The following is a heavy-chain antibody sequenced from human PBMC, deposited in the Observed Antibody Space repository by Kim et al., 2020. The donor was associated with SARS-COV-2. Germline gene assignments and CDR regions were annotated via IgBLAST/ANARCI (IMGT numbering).Heavy chain of an antibody. CDR3: ARRDYYGSGSYFPPSY. J-gene: IGHJ4*02. Sequence: SETPSLTCAVYGGSFSGYYWSWIRQPPGKGLEWIGEINHSGSPKYNPSLKSRVTISVDTSKKQFSLKLSSVTAADTALYYCARRDYYGSGSYFPPSYWGQGTLVTVSS. D-gene: IGHD3-10*01. V-gene: IGHV4-34*01. CDR2: INHSGSP. CDR1: GGSFSGYY.